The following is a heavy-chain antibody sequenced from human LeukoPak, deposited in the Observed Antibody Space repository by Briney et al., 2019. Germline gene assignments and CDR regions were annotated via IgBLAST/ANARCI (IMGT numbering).Heavy chain of an antibody. V-gene: IGHV3-23*01. J-gene: IGHJ4*02. CDR2: IGRGGGGI. D-gene: IGHD7-27*01. CDR3: AHDPNWEMDY. Sequence: GGSLSLSSVASGFTFTPHPLTWVRLLPGRGLGWVSIIGRGGGGIHYTDSVRGRFTISRDDSKNTLYLQMNSLRAEDTALYYCAHDPNWEMDYWGQGVLVTVSS. CDR1: GFTFTPHP.